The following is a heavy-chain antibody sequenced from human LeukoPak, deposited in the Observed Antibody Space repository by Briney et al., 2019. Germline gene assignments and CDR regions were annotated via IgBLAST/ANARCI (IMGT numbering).Heavy chain of an antibody. J-gene: IGHJ4*02. D-gene: IGHD1-26*01. CDR3: ARSRLSGSHFDY. CDR2: IKSDESST. Sequence: GGSLRLSCGASGFTFSKYWMHWVRQAPGEGLVWVSRIKSDESSTSYADSVKGRFTISRDNAKNTLYLQMNSLRVEDTAVYYCARSRLSGSHFDYWGQGTLVTVSS. V-gene: IGHV3-74*01. CDR1: GFTFSKYW.